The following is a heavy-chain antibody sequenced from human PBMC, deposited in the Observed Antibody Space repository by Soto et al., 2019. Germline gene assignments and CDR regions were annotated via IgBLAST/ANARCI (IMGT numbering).Heavy chain of an antibody. CDR3: ARGLGYYYDSSGYPLNYGMDV. CDR2: IDPSDSYT. Sequence: PGESLKISCKGSGCSFTRYWISWVRQMPGKGLEWMGRIDPSDSYTNYSPSFQGHVTISADKSISTAYLQWSSLKASDTAMYYCARGLGYYYDSSGYPLNYGMDVWGQGTTVTSP. V-gene: IGHV5-10-1*01. D-gene: IGHD3-22*01. CDR1: GCSFTRYW. J-gene: IGHJ6*02.